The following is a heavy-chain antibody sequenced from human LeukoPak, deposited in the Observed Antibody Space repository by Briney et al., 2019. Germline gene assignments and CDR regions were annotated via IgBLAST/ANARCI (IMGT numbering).Heavy chain of an antibody. D-gene: IGHD2-2*01. CDR1: GFTFSSYS. V-gene: IGHV3-21*01. CDR3: ARRSDCSSTDCYGMDV. J-gene: IGHJ6*02. CDR2: ISSSGSYI. Sequence: GGSLRLSCAASGFTFSSYSVNWVRQAPGKGLAWVSSISSSGSYIYYADSVKGRFTFSRDNAKNSLYLQMNSLRAEDTAVYYCARRSDCSSTDCYGMDVWGQGTTVTVSS.